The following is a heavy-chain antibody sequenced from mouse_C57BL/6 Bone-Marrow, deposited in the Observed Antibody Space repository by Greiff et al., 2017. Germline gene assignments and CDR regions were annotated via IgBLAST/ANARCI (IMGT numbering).Heavy chain of an antibody. CDR1: GYTFTSYW. Sequence: QVQLQQPGAELVKPGASVKLSCKASGYTFTSYWMQWVKQRPGQGLEWIGEIDPSDSYTNYSQKFKGKATLTVDTSSSTAYMQLSSLTSEDSAVYYCARESNWDVYWYFDVWGTGTTVTVSS. J-gene: IGHJ1*03. D-gene: IGHD4-1*01. CDR3: ARESNWDVYWYFDV. V-gene: IGHV1-50*01. CDR2: IDPSDSYT.